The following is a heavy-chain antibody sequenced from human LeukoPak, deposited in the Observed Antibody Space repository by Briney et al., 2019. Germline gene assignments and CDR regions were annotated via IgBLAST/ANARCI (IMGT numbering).Heavy chain of an antibody. J-gene: IGHJ4*02. Sequence: SETLSLTCAVYGGSFSGYYWSWIRQPPGKGLEWIGEINHSGSTSYNPSLKSRVTISVDTSKNQFSLKLSSVTAADTAVYYCARDKVAVAGSFDYWGQGTLVTVSS. D-gene: IGHD6-19*01. CDR3: ARDKVAVAGSFDY. CDR2: INHSGST. CDR1: GGSFSGYY. V-gene: IGHV4-34*01.